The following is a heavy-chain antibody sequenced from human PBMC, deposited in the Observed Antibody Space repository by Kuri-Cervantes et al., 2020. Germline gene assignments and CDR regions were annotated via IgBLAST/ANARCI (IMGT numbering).Heavy chain of an antibody. CDR1: GYTFTSYG. CDR2: ISTYNGNT. J-gene: IGHJ4*02. V-gene: IGHV1-18*01. CDR3: ARATPDGSGSPYFY. D-gene: IGHD3-22*01. Sequence: ASVKVSCKASGYTFTSYGISWVRQAPGQGLEWMGWISTYNGNTKYAQKVQGRVTMTRDTSTSTAYMEVRSLRSDDTAMYYCARATPDGSGSPYFYWGLGTPVTVSS.